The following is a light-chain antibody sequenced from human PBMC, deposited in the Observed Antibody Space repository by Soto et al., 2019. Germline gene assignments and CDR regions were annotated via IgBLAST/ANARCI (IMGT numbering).Light chain of an antibody. CDR3: QQYYSVPFT. V-gene: IGKV4-1*01. Sequence: DIVMTQFPDSLAVSLGERATINCKSSQSVFDSSNNKNYISWYQQKPGQPPNLLISWSSARASGVPDRFNGGGSGTDFTLTINGLLAEDVAIYYCQQYYSVPFTFGPGTKV. CDR1: QSVFDSSNNKNY. J-gene: IGKJ3*01. CDR2: WSS.